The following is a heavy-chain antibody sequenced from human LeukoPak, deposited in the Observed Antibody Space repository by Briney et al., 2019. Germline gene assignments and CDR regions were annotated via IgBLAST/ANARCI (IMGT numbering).Heavy chain of an antibody. Sequence: PSETLYLTCTVSGGSISSNTYYWGWIRQPPGKGLEWIGSIYYTGSSYSNPSLKGRVTISVDTSKNQFSLKLSSVTAADTAVYYCARYDYGLYYFDYWGQGTLVTVSS. D-gene: IGHD4-17*01. J-gene: IGHJ4*02. CDR2: IYYTGSS. V-gene: IGHV4-39*07. CDR1: GGSISSNTYY. CDR3: ARYDYGLYYFDY.